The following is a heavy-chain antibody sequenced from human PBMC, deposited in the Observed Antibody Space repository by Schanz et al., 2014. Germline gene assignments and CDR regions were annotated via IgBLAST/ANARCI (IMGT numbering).Heavy chain of an antibody. CDR3: AKLSSSGRLAGYFDY. V-gene: IGHV3-33*03. CDR1: GFAFSVYG. CDR2: IWSDGSTK. J-gene: IGHJ4*02. D-gene: IGHD6-19*01. Sequence: QVQMVESGGGVVQPGRSLRLSCAASGFAFSVYGMHWVRQAPGKGPEWVAVIWSDGSTKYYADSVKGRFTISRDNSKNTLYLQMNSLRAEDTAVYYCAKLSSSGRLAGYFDYWGQGTQVTVSS.